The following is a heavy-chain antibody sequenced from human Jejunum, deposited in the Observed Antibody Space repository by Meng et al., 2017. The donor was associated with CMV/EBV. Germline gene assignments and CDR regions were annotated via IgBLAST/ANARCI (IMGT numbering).Heavy chain of an antibody. D-gene: IGHD6-19*01. Sequence: CDVSSGPIVSKTNYWGWIRQPPKKGLEWIGSVYDSGSTHYNPSIRSRVTISVDTSKNQFSLTLDSVNAADTAVYYCATNTSGWDFGAWGQGSLVTVSS. CDR1: SGPIVSKTNY. V-gene: IGHV4-39*01. CDR2: VYDSGST. J-gene: IGHJ1*01. CDR3: ATNTSGWDFGA.